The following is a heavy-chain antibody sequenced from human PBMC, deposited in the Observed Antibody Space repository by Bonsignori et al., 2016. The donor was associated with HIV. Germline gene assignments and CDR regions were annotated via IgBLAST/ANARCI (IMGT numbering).Heavy chain of an antibody. J-gene: IGHJ3*01. CDR3: ARLRRRDAYARDGLSL. D-gene: IGHD5-24*01. V-gene: IGHV5-51*06. CDR2: IYAGDSDT. Sequence: VQSGAEVKKPGESLKISCKGSGYTFTSYWIAWVRQMPGKGLEWMGIIYAGDSDTKYSPSFEGQVTMTVDRSINNRLPPRGGVLKASDSAMYYCARLRRRDAYARDGLSLWGQGTMVTV. CDR1: GYTFTSYW.